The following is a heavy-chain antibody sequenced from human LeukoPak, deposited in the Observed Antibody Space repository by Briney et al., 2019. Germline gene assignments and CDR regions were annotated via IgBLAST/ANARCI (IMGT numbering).Heavy chain of an antibody. CDR3: ARFSSGSYQHYFDY. Sequence: PSETLSLTCTVSGGSISGSSYYWGWIRQPPGKGLECIGSIYYSGSTYYNPSLKSRVTISIDTSKNQFSLKLSSVTAADTAVYYCARFSSGSYQHYFDYWGQGTLVTVSS. V-gene: IGHV4-39*07. CDR1: GGSISGSSYY. CDR2: IYYSGST. D-gene: IGHD1-26*01. J-gene: IGHJ4*02.